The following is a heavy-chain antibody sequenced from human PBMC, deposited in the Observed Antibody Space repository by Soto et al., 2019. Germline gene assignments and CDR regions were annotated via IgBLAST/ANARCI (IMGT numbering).Heavy chain of an antibody. D-gene: IGHD2-15*01. J-gene: IGHJ4*02. CDR3: AKERNSWYSSGSDS. CDR1: GFTFSSCA. Sequence: EVQLLESGGGLVQAGGSLRVSCTASGFTFSSCAMGWVRQAPGKGLEWVSSISVNGGGTYYADSVKGRFTISRDNSKNILYLHMISLRAEDTAVYYCAKERNSWYSSGSDSWGQGTLVTVSS. V-gene: IGHV3-23*01. CDR2: ISVNGGGT.